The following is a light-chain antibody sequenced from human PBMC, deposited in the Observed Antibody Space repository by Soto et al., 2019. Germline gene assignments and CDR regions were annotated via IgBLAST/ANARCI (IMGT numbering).Light chain of an antibody. CDR1: QDIKKF. CDR3: QKYDRAPAA. CDR2: AAS. Sequence: DIKVTQSPSSLSASPGDRITITCRASQDIKKFLAWYQQKPGKVPHLLIYAASTLRPGVPSRFSGNASGTDFTLTIASLQPEDVATYYCQKYDRAPAAFGQGTKVDVK. J-gene: IGKJ1*01. V-gene: IGKV1-27*01.